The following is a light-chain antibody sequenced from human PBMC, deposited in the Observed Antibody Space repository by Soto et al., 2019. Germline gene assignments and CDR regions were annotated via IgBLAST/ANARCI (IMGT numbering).Light chain of an antibody. CDR1: DLEIKN. CDR3: QVWDSGTVV. V-gene: IGLV3-9*01. Sequence: SYDLTQPPSVSVALGQTARIPCGGDDLEIKNVHWYRQRPGQAPVLVIYRDFNRLSGIPDRISGSNSGNTAALTITRAQADDAADYYCQVWDSGTVVFGGGTKLTVL. J-gene: IGLJ3*02. CDR2: RDF.